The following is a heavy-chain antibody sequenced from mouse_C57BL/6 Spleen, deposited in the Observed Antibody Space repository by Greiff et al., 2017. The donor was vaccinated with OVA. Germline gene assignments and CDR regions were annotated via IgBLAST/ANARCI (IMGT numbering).Heavy chain of an antibody. Sequence: QVQLQQPGAELVRPGTSVKLSCKASGYTFTSYWMHWVKQRPGQGLEWIGVIDPSDSYTNYNQKFKGKATLTVDTSSSTAYMQLSSLTSEDSAVYYCTRSDYERAMDYGGQGTSVTVSS. J-gene: IGHJ4*01. V-gene: IGHV1-59*01. CDR2: IDPSDSYT. D-gene: IGHD2-4*01. CDR3: TRSDYERAMDY. CDR1: GYTFTSYW.